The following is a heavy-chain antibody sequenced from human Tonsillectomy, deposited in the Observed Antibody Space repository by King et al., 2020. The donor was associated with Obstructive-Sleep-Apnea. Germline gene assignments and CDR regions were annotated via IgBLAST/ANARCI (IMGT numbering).Heavy chain of an antibody. CDR2: IIPILRIA. D-gene: IGHD4-17*01. J-gene: IGHJ4*02. Sequence: VQLVESGAEVKKPGSSVKVSCKASGGTFSTYAISWLRQAPGQGLDWMGSIIPILRIANYAQKFQGRVTITADKSTTTANMELSSLRSEDTAIYYCARESGDYGDYSSIGDWGQGTLVTVSS. V-gene: IGHV1-69*09. CDR1: GGTFSTYA. CDR3: ARESGDYGDYSSIGD.